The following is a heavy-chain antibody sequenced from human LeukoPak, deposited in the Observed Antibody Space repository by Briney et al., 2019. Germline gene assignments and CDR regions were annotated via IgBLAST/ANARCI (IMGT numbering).Heavy chain of an antibody. D-gene: IGHD2-8*01. V-gene: IGHV3-30*04. CDR3: AAQPCINGICYLDY. Sequence: GGSLRLSCTASGFTFSDHAMHWVRQAPGKGREWVTVISYHARDQFYADSVKGRFTVSRDNSRNTLYLQMNSLRAEDSAVYYCAAQPCINGICYLDYWGQGTLVTVSS. CDR1: GFTFSDHA. CDR2: ISYHARDQ. J-gene: IGHJ4*02.